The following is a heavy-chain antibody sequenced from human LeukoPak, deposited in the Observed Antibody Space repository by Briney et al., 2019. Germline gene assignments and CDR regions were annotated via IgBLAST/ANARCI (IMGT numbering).Heavy chain of an antibody. CDR2: IYHSGST. CDR3: ARLSSDGYNSLTY. CDR1: GYSISSGYY. D-gene: IGHD5-24*01. J-gene: IGHJ4*02. V-gene: IGHV4-38-2*01. Sequence: QVQLQESGPGLVKPSETLSLTCAVSGYSISSGYYWGWIRPPPGKGLEWIGSIYHSGSTYYNPSLKSRVIISLDTSRNQLSLKVSSVTAADTAVHYCARLSSDGYNSLTYWGQGTLVTVSS.